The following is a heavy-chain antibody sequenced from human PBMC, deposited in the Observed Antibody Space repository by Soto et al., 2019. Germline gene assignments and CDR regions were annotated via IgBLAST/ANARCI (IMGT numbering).Heavy chain of an antibody. CDR1: GYTFTGYY. CDR2: INPNSGGT. Sequence: GASVKVSCKASGYTFTGYYMHWVRQAPGQGLEWMGWINPNSGGTNYAQKFQGWVTMTRDTSISTAYMELSRLRSDDTAVYYCARSQVVADPVLDYWGQGTLVTVSS. D-gene: IGHD3-22*01. V-gene: IGHV1-2*04. J-gene: IGHJ4*02. CDR3: ARSQVVADPVLDY.